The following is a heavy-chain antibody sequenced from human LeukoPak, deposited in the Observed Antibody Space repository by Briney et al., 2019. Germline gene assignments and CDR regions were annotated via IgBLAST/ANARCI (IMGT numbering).Heavy chain of an antibody. Sequence: GESLKISCKGSGDSFTSYWIGWVRQMPGKGLEWMGIIYPGDSDTRYSPSFQGQVTISADKSISTAYLQWSSLKASDTAMYYCASGKYYYDSSGHRPFDYWGQGTLVTVSS. D-gene: IGHD3-22*01. CDR3: ASGKYYYDSSGHRPFDY. J-gene: IGHJ4*02. CDR2: IYPGDSDT. CDR1: GDSFTSYW. V-gene: IGHV5-51*01.